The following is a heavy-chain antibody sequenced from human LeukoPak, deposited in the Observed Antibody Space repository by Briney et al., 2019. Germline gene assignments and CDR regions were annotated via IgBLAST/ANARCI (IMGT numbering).Heavy chain of an antibody. D-gene: IGHD3-22*01. CDR1: GFTFSSYG. V-gene: IGHV3-33*01. Sequence: HPGRSLRLSCAASGFTFSSYGMHWVRQAPGKGLEWVAVLMFDGTNKNYADSLKGRFTISRDNSKNTLYLKMDSLRDEDTAVYYCARARDNYDRSGFSALDYWGQGTLVTVSS. J-gene: IGHJ4*02. CDR2: LMFDGTNK. CDR3: ARARDNYDRSGFSALDY.